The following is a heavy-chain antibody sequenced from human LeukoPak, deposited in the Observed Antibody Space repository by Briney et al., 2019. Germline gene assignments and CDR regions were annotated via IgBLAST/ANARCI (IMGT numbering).Heavy chain of an antibody. CDR1: GFTFSSYW. CDR3: ARDNFDFWDYDGYFDY. J-gene: IGHJ4*02. D-gene: IGHD3-3*01. Sequence: HPGGSLRLSCAASGFTFSSYWMSWVRQAPGKGLEWVANIKQDGSEKYYVDSVKGRFTISRDNAKNSLYLQMNSLRAEDTAVYYCARDNFDFWDYDGYFDYWGQGTLVTVSS. V-gene: IGHV3-7*01. CDR2: IKQDGSEK.